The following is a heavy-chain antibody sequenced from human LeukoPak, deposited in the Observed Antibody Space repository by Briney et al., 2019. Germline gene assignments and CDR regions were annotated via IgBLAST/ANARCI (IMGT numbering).Heavy chain of an antibody. CDR2: IIPILGIA. J-gene: IGHJ4*02. Sequence: GASVKVSCKASGGTFSSYAISWVRQAPGQGLEWRGRIIPILGIANYAQKFQGRVPITADKSTSTAYMELSSLRAEETAVYYCAKPQFPHFSNPYFDYWGQGTLVTVSS. D-gene: IGHD3-3*02. V-gene: IGHV1-69*04. CDR3: AKPQFPHFSNPYFDY. CDR1: GGTFSSYA.